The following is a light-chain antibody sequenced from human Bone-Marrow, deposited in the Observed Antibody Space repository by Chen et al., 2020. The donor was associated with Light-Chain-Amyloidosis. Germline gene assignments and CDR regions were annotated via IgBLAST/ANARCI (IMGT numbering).Light chain of an antibody. V-gene: IGKV3-20*01. Sequence: EIVLTQSPGTLSLSPGEGANLSCRASQTISSIYLTWYQQKFGQAPRLLIYGSSRRATGIPDRFTGSGSGTDFTLTINRLEPEDFAMYYCQQYGTSPLTFGGGTKVEIK. CDR3: QQYGTSPLT. CDR2: GSS. CDR1: QTISSIY. J-gene: IGKJ4*01.